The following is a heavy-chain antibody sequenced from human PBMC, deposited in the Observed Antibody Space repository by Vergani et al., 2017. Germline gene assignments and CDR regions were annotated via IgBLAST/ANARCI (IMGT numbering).Heavy chain of an antibody. Sequence: EVQLVESGGGLVKPGGSLRLSCAASGFTFSSYSMNWVRQAPGKGLEWVSSISSSSSYIYYADSVKGRFTISRDNAKNSLYLQMNSLRAEDTAVYYSARKPPPMTTVTTPRLYWYFDLWGRGTLVTVSS. CDR1: GFTFSSYS. D-gene: IGHD4-17*01. J-gene: IGHJ2*01. CDR2: ISSSSSYI. CDR3: ARKPPPMTTVTTPRLYWYFDL. V-gene: IGHV3-21*01.